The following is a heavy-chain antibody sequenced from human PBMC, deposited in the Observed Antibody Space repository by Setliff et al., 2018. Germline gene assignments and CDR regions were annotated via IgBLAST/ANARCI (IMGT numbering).Heavy chain of an antibody. D-gene: IGHD3-3*01. CDR3: ARVVAGNYNFWSGYTRDYFDY. Sequence: SETLSLTCTVSGGSISSSSYYWGWIRQPPGKGLEWIGSIYYSGSTYYNPSLKSRVTISVDTSKNQFSLKLSSVTAADTAVYYCARVVAGNYNFWSGYTRDYFDYWGQGTLVTVSS. CDR2: IYYSGST. J-gene: IGHJ4*02. CDR1: GGSISSSSYY. V-gene: IGHV4-39*07.